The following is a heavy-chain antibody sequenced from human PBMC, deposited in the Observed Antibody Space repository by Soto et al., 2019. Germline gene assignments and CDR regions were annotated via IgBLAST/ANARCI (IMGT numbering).Heavy chain of an antibody. J-gene: IGHJ2*01. V-gene: IGHV3-30-3*01. D-gene: IGHD5-18*01. CDR3: ARAPLWGTAMVLWYFDL. CDR1: GFTFSSYA. Sequence: QVQLVESGGGVVQPGRSLRLSCAASGFTFSSYAMHWVRQAPGKGLEWVAVISYDGSNKYYADSVKGRFTISSDNSKHTLDLPINSLRAEATAVYYCARAPLWGTAMVLWYFDLWGRGTLVTVSS. CDR2: ISYDGSNK.